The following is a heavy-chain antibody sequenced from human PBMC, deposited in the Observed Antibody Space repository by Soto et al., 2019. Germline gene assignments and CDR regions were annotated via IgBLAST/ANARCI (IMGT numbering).Heavy chain of an antibody. V-gene: IGHV4-34*01. CDR1: GGSFSGYY. CDR3: AIYGDYGMDV. CDR2: INHSGST. Sequence: SETLSLTCAVYGGSFSGYYWSWIRQPPGKGLEWIGEINHSGSTNYNPSLKSRVTISVDTSKNQFSLKLSSVTAADTAVYYCAIYGDYGMDVWGQGTTVTVSS. D-gene: IGHD4-17*01. J-gene: IGHJ6*02.